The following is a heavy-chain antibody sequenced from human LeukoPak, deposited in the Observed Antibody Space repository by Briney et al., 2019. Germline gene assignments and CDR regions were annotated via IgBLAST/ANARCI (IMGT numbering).Heavy chain of an antibody. V-gene: IGHV3-9*01. CDR3: AKRKAGGYALDI. J-gene: IGHJ3*02. CDR2: ISWSSVSI. Sequence: GRSLRLSFAALGFSFDDYEMYWVRQAPGKGLEWVSGISWSSVSIGYADSVKGRFTISRDNAKNSLYLQMNRLKAEDTALYYCAKRKAGGYALDIWGQGTMVTVSS. CDR1: GFSFDDYE. D-gene: IGHD3-16*01.